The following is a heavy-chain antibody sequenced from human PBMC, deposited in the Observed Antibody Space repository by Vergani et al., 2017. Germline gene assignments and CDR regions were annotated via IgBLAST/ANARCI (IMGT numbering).Heavy chain of an antibody. V-gene: IGHV4-34*01. Sequence: QVQLQQWGAGLLKPSETLSLTCAVYGGSFSGYYWSWIRQPPGKGLEWIGEINHSGSTNYNPSLKSQVTISVDTSKNQFSLKLSSVTAADTAVYYCAITPPIYVSYYYGMDVWGQGTTVTVSS. J-gene: IGHJ6*02. CDR2: INHSGST. D-gene: IGHD2-15*01. CDR3: AITPPIYVSYYYGMDV. CDR1: GGSFSGYY.